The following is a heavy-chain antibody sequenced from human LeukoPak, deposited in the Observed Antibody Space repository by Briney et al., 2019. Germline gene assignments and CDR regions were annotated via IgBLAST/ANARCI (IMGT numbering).Heavy chain of an antibody. CDR3: ARGKGRIGRWTYYFDY. J-gene: IGHJ4*02. CDR1: GYSISSGYY. D-gene: IGHD3/OR15-3a*01. V-gene: IGHV4-38-2*02. CDR2: INHSGST. Sequence: KPSETLSLTCTVSGYSISSGYYWSWIRQPPGKGLEWIGEINHSGSTNYNPSLKSRVTISVDTSKNQFSLKLSSVTAADTAVYYCARGKGRIGRWTYYFDYWGQGTLVTVSS.